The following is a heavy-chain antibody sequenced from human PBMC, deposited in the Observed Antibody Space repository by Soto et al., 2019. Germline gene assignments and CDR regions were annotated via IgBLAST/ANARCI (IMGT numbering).Heavy chain of an antibody. Sequence: QVQLRESGPGLVRPSQTLSLTCDVSGVFICSGGAVYWSWIRQSPGKGLEWIAYIHYVGSAYYSSSLMSRVPISVDTAKNQFSLKLRSVTDADTAVYYCARSPRGHGNFDYWGQETLVTVSS. V-gene: IGHV4-30-4*01. J-gene: IGHJ4*02. CDR2: IHYVGSA. CDR3: ARSPRGHGNFDY. CDR1: GVFICSGGAVY. D-gene: IGHD3-10*01.